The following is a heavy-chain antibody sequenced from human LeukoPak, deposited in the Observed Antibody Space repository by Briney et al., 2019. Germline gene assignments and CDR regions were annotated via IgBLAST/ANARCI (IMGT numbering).Heavy chain of an antibody. J-gene: IGHJ5*02. D-gene: IGHD2-15*01. Sequence: SETLSLTCAVSGGSISSYYWSWIRQPPGQGLEWIEDVYYSGSTNYNPSLQSRVTIPVDTSKNQFSLKLSSVTAADTAVYYCARSAVVVFRGFDPWGQGTLVTVSS. CDR3: ARSAVVVFRGFDP. CDR1: GGSISSYY. V-gene: IGHV4-59*01. CDR2: VYYSGST.